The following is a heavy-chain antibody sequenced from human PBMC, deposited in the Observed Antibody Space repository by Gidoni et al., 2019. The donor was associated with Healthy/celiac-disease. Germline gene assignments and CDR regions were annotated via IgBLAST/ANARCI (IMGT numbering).Heavy chain of an antibody. CDR2: ISAYNGNT. V-gene: IGHV1-18*04. Sequence: QVQLVQSGAEVKKPGAPVKVSCTASGYTFTRHGISWVRQAPGQGLEWMGWISAYNGNTNYAQKRQGRVPMTTDQSTSTTYMELRSLRSDDTAVYYCAREGYDFWSGYYRDYYYYYMDVWGKGTTVTVSS. D-gene: IGHD3-3*01. CDR3: AREGYDFWSGYYRDYYYYYMDV. J-gene: IGHJ6*03. CDR1: GYTFTRHG.